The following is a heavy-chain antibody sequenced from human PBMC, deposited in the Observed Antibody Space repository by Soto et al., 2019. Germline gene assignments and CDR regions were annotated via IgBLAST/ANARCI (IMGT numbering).Heavy chain of an antibody. CDR3: ARWADYYGSGSYYNFDYYYYGMDV. J-gene: IGHJ6*02. Sequence: SESRSLTCVPSPSCSSSNWWSWIRQPPRQGLEWIGYIYYSGATNYNPLLKCRVTISVDTSKNQFSLKLSSVTAADTAVYYCARWADYYGSGSYYNFDYYYYGMDVWGQGTTVTVSS. D-gene: IGHD3-10*01. CDR2: IYYSGAT. V-gene: IGHV4-59*01. CDR1: PSCSSSNW.